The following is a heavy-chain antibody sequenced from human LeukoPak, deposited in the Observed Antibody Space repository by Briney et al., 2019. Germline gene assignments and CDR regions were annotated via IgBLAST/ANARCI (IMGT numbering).Heavy chain of an antibody. CDR3: ARAGYSGYERYYYYYMDV. V-gene: IGHV1-69*06. CDR2: IIPIFGTA. J-gene: IGHJ6*03. D-gene: IGHD5-12*01. Sequence: RASVKVSCKASGGTFSSYAISWVRQAPGQGLEWMGGIIPIFGTANYAQKFQGRVTITADKSTSTAYMELSSLRSEDTAVYYCARAGYSGYERYYYYYMDVWGKGTTVTISS. CDR1: GGTFSSYA.